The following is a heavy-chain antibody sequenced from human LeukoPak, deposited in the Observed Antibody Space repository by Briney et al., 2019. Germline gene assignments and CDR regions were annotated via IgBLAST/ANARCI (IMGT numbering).Heavy chain of an antibody. Sequence: GGSLRLSCAASGFTFSSYSMNWVRQAPGKGLEWVSSISSSSSYIYYADSVKGRFTISRDNAKNSLYLQMNSLRAEDTAVYYCARDDHGDYADYWGQGTLLTVSS. V-gene: IGHV3-21*01. CDR1: GFTFSSYS. CDR3: ARDDHGDYADY. J-gene: IGHJ4*02. CDR2: ISSSSSYI. D-gene: IGHD4-17*01.